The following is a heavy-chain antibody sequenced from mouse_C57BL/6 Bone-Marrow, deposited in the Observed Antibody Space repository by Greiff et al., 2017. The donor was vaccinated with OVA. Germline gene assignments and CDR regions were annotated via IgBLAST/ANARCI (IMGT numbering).Heavy chain of an antibody. D-gene: IGHD2-5*01. Sequence: QVQLKESGPGLVAPSQSLSITCTVSGFSLTSYGVDWVRQPPGKGLEWLGVIWGGGGTNYNSALMSRLSISTDNSKSQVYLKMNSLQTADTAKYYCAKRGSNYVVGYAMDYWGQGTSATVTA. CDR1: GFSLTSYG. CDR3: AKRGSNYVVGYAMDY. V-gene: IGHV2-9*01. J-gene: IGHJ4*01. CDR2: IWGGGGT.